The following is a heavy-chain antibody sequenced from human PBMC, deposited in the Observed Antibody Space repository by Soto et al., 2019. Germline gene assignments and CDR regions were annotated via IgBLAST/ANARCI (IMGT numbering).Heavy chain of an antibody. D-gene: IGHD3-10*01. V-gene: IGHV4-59*01. Sequence: SETLSLTCTVSGGSISSYYWSWIRQPPGKGLEWIGYIYYSGSTNYNPSLKSRVTISVDTSKNQFSLKLSSVTAADTAVYYCARNAARFGPYFDYWGQGTLVTVSS. J-gene: IGHJ4*02. CDR3: ARNAARFGPYFDY. CDR2: IYYSGST. CDR1: GGSISSYY.